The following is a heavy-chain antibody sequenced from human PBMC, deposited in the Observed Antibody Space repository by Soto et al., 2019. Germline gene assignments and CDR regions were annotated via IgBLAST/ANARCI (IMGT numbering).Heavy chain of an antibody. CDR2: VYYSGST. CDR1: GGSISGRSYY. V-gene: IGHV4-39*01. CDR3: ARYHDSSGTYYFDD. Sequence: PSETLSLTCTVSGGSISGRSYYWGWIRQPPGKGLEWIGNVYYSGSTYYNPSLKTRVTISVDTSKNQFSLKLSSVTAADTAVYYCARYHDSSGTYYFDDWGQGTLVTVSS. J-gene: IGHJ4*02. D-gene: IGHD3-22*01.